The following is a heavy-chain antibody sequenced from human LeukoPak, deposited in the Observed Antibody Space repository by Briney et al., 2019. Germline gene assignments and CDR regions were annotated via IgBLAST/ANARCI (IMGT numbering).Heavy chain of an antibody. CDR1: GSTFSNYA. V-gene: IGHV3-23*01. Sequence: GGSLRLSFAASGSTFSNYAMSWVRQAPGKGLEWVSTISGSGSTTYYADPVKGRFTVSRDNSKNTLNLQMNSLRTEDTAVYYCAKANCCSGGSCYSFDSWGQGTLVTVSS. CDR2: ISGSGSTT. J-gene: IGHJ4*02. D-gene: IGHD2-15*01. CDR3: AKANCCSGGSCYSFDS.